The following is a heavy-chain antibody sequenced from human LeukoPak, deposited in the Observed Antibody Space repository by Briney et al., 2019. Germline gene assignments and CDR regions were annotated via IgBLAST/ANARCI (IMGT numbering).Heavy chain of an antibody. CDR1: GYAFTGYY. J-gene: IGHJ4*02. D-gene: IGHD3-9*01. CDR2: INPNSGGT. Sequence: GASVKVSCKASGYAFTGYYMHWVRQAPGQGLEWMGWINPNSGGTNYAQKFQGRVTMTRDTSISTAYMELSRLRSDDTAVYYCARRGHYDTLTYDYWGQGTLVTVSS. V-gene: IGHV1-2*02. CDR3: ARRGHYDTLTYDY.